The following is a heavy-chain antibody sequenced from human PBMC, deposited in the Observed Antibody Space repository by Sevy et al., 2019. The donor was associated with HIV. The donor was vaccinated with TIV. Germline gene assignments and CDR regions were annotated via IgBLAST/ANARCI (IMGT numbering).Heavy chain of an antibody. CDR3: AREGYNSAAFDY. CDR1: GGSFSDYY. CDR2: INQSGSS. J-gene: IGHJ4*02. Sequence: SETLSLTCAVYGGSFSDYYWSWIRQPPGKGLERIGEINQSGSSKYNPSLKSRVTISVDTYKNQFSLKLSSVTAADTAVYYCAREGYNSAAFDYWGQGTLVTVSS. V-gene: IGHV4-34*01. D-gene: IGHD1-1*01.